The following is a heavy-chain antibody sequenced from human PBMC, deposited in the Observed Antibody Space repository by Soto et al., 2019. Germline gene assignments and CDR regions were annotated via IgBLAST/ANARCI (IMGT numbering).Heavy chain of an antibody. Sequence: PGGSLRLSCAASGFTFSSYWMHWVRQAPGKGLVWVSRINSDGSSTSYADSVKGRFTISRDNAKNTLYLQMNSLRAEDTAVYYCPPPREGSIAAAGTDYYYSYGMDVWGQGTTVTVS. CDR2: INSDGSST. CDR3: PPPREGSIAAAGTDYYYSYGMDV. D-gene: IGHD6-13*01. J-gene: IGHJ6*02. CDR1: GFTFSSYW. V-gene: IGHV3-74*01.